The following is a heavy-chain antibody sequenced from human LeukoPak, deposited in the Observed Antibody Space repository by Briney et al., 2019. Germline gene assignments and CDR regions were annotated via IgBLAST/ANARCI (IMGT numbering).Heavy chain of an antibody. D-gene: IGHD3-22*01. CDR2: IRSKAYGGTT. CDR1: GFTFGDYA. CDR3: TGYSYYDSSGLGY. V-gene: IGHV3-49*03. Sequence: PGGSLRLSCTASGFTFGDYAMSWFRQAPGKGLEWVGFIRSKAYGGTTEYAASVKGRFTISRDDSKSIAYLQMNSLKTEDTAVYYCTGYSYYDSSGLGYWGQGTPVTVSS. J-gene: IGHJ4*02.